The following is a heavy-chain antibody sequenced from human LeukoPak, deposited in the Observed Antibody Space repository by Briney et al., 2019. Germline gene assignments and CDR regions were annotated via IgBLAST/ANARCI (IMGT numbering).Heavy chain of an antibody. CDR1: RFTFSSFW. Sequence: GGSLRLSCAASRFTFSSFWMNWVRHTPGKGLEWVANIEGDGSEKNYMDSVKGRFTISRDNAKKSLHLQMNSLRAEDTGVYYCAGGSGWLIDYWGQGTLVTVSS. CDR2: IEGDGSEK. V-gene: IGHV3-7*03. D-gene: IGHD6-19*01. CDR3: AGGSGWLIDY. J-gene: IGHJ4*02.